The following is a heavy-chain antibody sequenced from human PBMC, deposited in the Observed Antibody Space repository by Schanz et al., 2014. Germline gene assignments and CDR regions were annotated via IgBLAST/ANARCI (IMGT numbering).Heavy chain of an antibody. D-gene: IGHD3-3*01. J-gene: IGHJ6*03. CDR1: GYTFTSYG. CDR2: MNPKTGNT. Sequence: QVQLVQSGAEAKKPGASVKVSCKASGYTFTSYGINWVRQATGQGLEWMGWMNPKTGNTDHAQKFQGRVSMTWDTYTSTAYLDLSRLRSEDTGVYYCARALKGKVAIFGVIAAQNYYYMDVWGKGTTVTVSS. CDR3: ARALKGKVAIFGVIAAQNYYYMDV. V-gene: IGHV1-8*02.